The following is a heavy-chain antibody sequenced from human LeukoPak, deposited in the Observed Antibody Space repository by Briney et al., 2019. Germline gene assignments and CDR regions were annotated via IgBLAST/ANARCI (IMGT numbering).Heavy chain of an antibody. CDR3: AREGYYGSGSPPSLYFDY. Sequence: GGSLRLSCAASGFTFGSPWMHWVRQAPGKGLVWVSRINSDGSATAYADSVKGRFTISRDNSRSTLYLQMNSLRPEDTAIYYCAREGYYGSGSPPSLYFDYWGQGTLVTVSS. J-gene: IGHJ4*02. CDR2: INSDGSAT. V-gene: IGHV3-74*01. CDR1: GFTFGSPW. D-gene: IGHD3-10*01.